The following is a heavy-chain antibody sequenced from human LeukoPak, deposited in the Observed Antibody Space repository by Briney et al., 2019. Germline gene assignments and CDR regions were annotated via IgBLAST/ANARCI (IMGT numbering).Heavy chain of an antibody. V-gene: IGHV3-23*01. J-gene: IGHJ6*03. CDR3: ASRRYYYYYMDV. Sequence: PGGSLRLPCAASGFTFSSYAMSWVRQAPGKGLEWVSAISGSGGGTYYADSVKGRFTISRDNSKNTLYLQMNSLRAEDTAVYYCASRRYYYYYMDVWGKGTTVTVSS. CDR1: GFTFSSYA. CDR2: ISGSGGGT.